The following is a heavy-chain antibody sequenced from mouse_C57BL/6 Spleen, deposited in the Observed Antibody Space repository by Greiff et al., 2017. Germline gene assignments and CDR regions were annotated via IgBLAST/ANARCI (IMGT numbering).Heavy chain of an antibody. J-gene: IGHJ4*01. V-gene: IGHV1-15*01. CDR1: GYTFTDYE. CDR3: TRGGLPVVVRGYAMDY. Sequence: QVQLQQSGAELVRPGASVTLSCKASGYTFTDYEMHWVKQTPVHGLEWIGAIDPETGGTAYNQKFKGKAILTADKSSSTAYMELRSLTSEDSAVYYCTRGGLPVVVRGYAMDYWGQGTSVTVSS. D-gene: IGHD1-1*01. CDR2: IDPETGGT.